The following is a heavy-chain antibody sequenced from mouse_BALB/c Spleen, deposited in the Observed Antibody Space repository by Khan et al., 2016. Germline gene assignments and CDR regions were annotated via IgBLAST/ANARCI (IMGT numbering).Heavy chain of an antibody. CDR1: GFSLTNSG. CDR2: IWAGGST. Sequence: QVQLKESGPGLVAPSQSLSITCTVSGFSLTNSGVHWVRQPPRKGLDWLGVIWAGGSTDYTSALMSRLSITRDTSQNPVFLKMNSRQTDDTAMYYCARDDQDVDAWFASWGQGTLVTVSA. CDR3: ARDDQDVDAWFAS. J-gene: IGHJ3*01. V-gene: IGHV2-9*02.